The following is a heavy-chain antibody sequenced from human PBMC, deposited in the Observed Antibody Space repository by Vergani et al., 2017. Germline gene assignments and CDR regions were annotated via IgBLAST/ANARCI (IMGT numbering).Heavy chain of an antibody. CDR2: IYYSGRT. D-gene: IGHD2-21*02. CDR1: GGSISSGGYY. V-gene: IGHV4-31*03. CDR3: ARDVVTARPGLLYNWFDP. J-gene: IGHJ5*02. Sequence: QVQLQESGPGLVKPSQTLSLTCTVSGGSISSGGYYWSWIRQHPGKGLGWLGYIYYSGRTYYNPSLKSRVTISVDTSKNQCSLKLSSVTAADTAVYYCARDVVTARPGLLYNWFDPWGQGTLVTVSS.